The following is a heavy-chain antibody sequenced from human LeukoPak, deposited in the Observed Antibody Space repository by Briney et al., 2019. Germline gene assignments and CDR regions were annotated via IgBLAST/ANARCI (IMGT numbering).Heavy chain of an antibody. CDR3: ARGTTPAAGAY. D-gene: IGHD1-7*01. V-gene: IGHV4-39*01. CDR1: GDSISSGSYY. Sequence: SETLPLTCTISGDSISSGSYYWGWIRQPPGKGLEWIGSIYYNGNTHYNPSLKSRLTIFVDTSKNQFSLRLSSVTAADTAVYYCARGTTPAAGAYWGQGTLVTVSS. CDR2: IYYNGNT. J-gene: IGHJ4*02.